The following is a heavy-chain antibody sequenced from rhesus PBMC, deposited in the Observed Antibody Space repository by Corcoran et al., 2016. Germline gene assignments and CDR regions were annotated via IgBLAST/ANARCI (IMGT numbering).Heavy chain of an antibody. V-gene: IGHV4-80*01. CDR1: GGSLSRSW. CDR3: VRSSGLSGSYYGFDS. D-gene: IGHD2-21*01. CDR2: IDGYSGLI. J-gene: IGHJ6*01. Sequence: QVQLQESGPGLVKPSETLSLTCAVSGGSLSRSWLTWIRPSPGGGLEWIGEIDGYSGLINLNPSLKSRLTISKDAYKNQFSLNLSSMSAADTAVYYCVRSSGLSGSYYGFDSWGQGVVVTVSS.